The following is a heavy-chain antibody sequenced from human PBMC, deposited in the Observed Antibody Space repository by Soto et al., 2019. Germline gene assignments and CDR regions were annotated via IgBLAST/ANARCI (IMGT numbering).Heavy chain of an antibody. CDR1: GFTFSTYA. D-gene: IGHD6-6*01. V-gene: IGHV3-23*01. CDR3: AKDVSIAARPVHFDY. Sequence: GGSLRLSCAASGFTFSTYAMSWVRQAPGKGLEWVSGISGSGGNTYYADSVKGRFTISRDSSKNTLYLQMNSLRAEDTAVYYCAKDVSIAARPVHFDYWGQGTLVTVSS. CDR2: ISGSGGNT. J-gene: IGHJ4*02.